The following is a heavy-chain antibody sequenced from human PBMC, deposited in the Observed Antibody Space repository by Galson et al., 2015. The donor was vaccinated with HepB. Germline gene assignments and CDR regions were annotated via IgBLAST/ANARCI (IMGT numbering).Heavy chain of an antibody. CDR2: ISAYNGNT. V-gene: IGHV1-18*01. CDR3: ARGSYDFWSGYSSYYYYYYMDV. J-gene: IGHJ6*03. Sequence: QSGAEVKNPGASVKVSCKASGYTFTSYGISWVRKAPGQGLEWMGWISAYNGNTNYAQKLQGRVTMTTDTSTSTAYMELRSLRSDDTAVYYCARGSYDFWSGYSSYYYYYYMDVWGKGTTVTVSS. CDR1: GYTFTSYG. D-gene: IGHD3-3*01.